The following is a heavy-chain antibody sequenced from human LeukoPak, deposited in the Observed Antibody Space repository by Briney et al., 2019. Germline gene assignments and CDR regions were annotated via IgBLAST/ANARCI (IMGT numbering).Heavy chain of an antibody. Sequence: GGSLRLSCAASGFTFSRYAMHWVRQAPGKGLEWVAVISYDGSNKYYADSVKGRFTISRDNSKNTLYLQMNSLRAEDTAVYYCARSSRATGDAFDIWGQGTMVTVSS. V-gene: IGHV3-30*01. CDR2: ISYDGSNK. CDR1: GFTFSRYA. D-gene: IGHD1-26*01. CDR3: ARSSRATGDAFDI. J-gene: IGHJ3*02.